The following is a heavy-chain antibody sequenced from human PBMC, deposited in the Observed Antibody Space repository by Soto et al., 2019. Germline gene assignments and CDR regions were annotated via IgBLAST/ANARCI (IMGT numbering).Heavy chain of an antibody. CDR1: GYTFTSYY. Sequence: GASVKVSCKASGYTFTSYYMHWVRQAPGQGLEWMGIINPSGGSTNYAQKLQGRVTMTTDTSTSTAYMELRSLRSDDTAVYYCARDKARELRLLANWGQGTLVTVSS. CDR3: ARDKARELRLLAN. D-gene: IGHD2-15*01. CDR2: INPSGGST. J-gene: IGHJ4*02. V-gene: IGHV1-46*01.